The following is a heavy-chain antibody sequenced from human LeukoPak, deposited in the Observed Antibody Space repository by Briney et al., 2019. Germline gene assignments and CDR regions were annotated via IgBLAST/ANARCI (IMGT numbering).Heavy chain of an antibody. J-gene: IGHJ4*02. V-gene: IGHV4-34*01. CDR1: GGSFSGYY. CDR3: ARGGIRGYSSY. D-gene: IGHD5-18*01. Sequence: SETLSLTCAVYGGSFSGYYWSWIRQPPGKGLEWIGEINHSGSTNYNPSLKSRVTISVDTSKNQFSLELSSVTAADTAVYYCARGGIRGYSSYWGQGTLVTVSS. CDR2: INHSGST.